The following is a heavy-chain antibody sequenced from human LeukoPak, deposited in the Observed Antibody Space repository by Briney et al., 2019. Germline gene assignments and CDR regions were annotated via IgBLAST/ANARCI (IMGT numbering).Heavy chain of an antibody. D-gene: IGHD3-9*01. Sequence: GSLRLSCAASGFTFSSYGMHWVRQAPGKGLEWVAVISYDGSNKYYADSVKGRFTISRDNSKNTLYLQMNSLRAEDTAVYYCAKGYFDWLMGYWGQGTLVTVSS. CDR2: ISYDGSNK. CDR3: AKGYFDWLMGY. J-gene: IGHJ4*02. CDR1: GFTFSSYG. V-gene: IGHV3-30*18.